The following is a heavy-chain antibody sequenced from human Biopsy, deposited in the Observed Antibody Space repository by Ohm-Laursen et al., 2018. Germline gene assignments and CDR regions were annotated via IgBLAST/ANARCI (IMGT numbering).Heavy chain of an antibody. J-gene: IGHJ2*01. CDR2: IYPGGGT. D-gene: IGHD1-26*01. CDR3: ARHAPSYSGSYWRYFDL. Sequence: GTLSLTCTVSGDSIRNYYWSWIRQAAGKGLEWIGRIYPGGGTIYNPSLKSRDTMSVDASMNHLSLRLTSVTAADTAVYYCARHAPSYSGSYWRYFDLWGRGTLVTVSS. CDR1: GDSIRNYY. V-gene: IGHV4-4*07.